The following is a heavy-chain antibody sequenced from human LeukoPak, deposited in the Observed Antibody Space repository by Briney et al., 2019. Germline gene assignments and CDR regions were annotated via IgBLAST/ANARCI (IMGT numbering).Heavy chain of an antibody. J-gene: IGHJ5*02. V-gene: IGHV3-48*04. Sequence: GGSLRLSCAASGFTFSSYSFNWIRQAPGKGLEWVSYISSSGSTIYYADSVKGRFTISRDNAKNSLYLQMNSLRAEDTAVYYCARDGSLGQKLARNNWFDPWGQGTLVTVSS. D-gene: IGHD6-13*01. CDR1: GFTFSSYS. CDR3: ARDGSLGQKLARNNWFDP. CDR2: ISSSGSTI.